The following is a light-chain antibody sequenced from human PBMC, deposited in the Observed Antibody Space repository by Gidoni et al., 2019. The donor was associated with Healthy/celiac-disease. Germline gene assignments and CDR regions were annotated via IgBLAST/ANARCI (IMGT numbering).Light chain of an antibody. V-gene: IGKV4-1*01. CDR2: WAS. CDR3: QQYYSTPWT. CDR1: NSVLYSSNTNNY. J-gene: IGKJ1*01. Sequence: IVLTQSPSSLAVSLGERATLNCKSINSVLYSSNTNNYLAWYQQKPGQPPKLLIYWASTRESGVPDRFSGSGSGTDFTLTISSLQAEDVAVYYCQQYYSTPWTFGQGTKVEIK.